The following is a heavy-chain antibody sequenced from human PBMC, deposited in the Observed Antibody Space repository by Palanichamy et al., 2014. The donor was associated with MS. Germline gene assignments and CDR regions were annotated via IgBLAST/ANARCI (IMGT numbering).Heavy chain of an antibody. V-gene: IGHV3-53*01. CDR3: ARESWFGEYRGYYFDH. J-gene: IGHJ4*02. CDR2: IYIAGST. D-gene: IGHD3-10*01. CDR1: GFTVSSKY. Sequence: EVQLVESGGGSIQPGGSLRVSCAASGFTVSSKYMHWVRQAPGKGLEWVSVIYIAGSTYYADSVKGRFTVSGDNSKNTLYLQMNSLRAEGTAVYYCARESWFGEYRGYYFDHWGQGTLVTVSS.